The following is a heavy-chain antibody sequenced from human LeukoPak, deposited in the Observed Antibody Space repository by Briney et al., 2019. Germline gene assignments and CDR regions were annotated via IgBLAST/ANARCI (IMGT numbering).Heavy chain of an antibody. D-gene: IGHD2-2*01. CDR2: ISYDGSNK. CDR1: GLTFSSYA. Sequence: GGSLRLSCAASGLTFSSYAMHWVRQAPGKGLEWVAVISYDGSNKYYADSVKGRFTISRDNSKNTQYLQMNSLRAEDTAVYYCARLYCSSTSCLGIQRAHQIQPASYPYYYYGMDVWGQGTTVTVSS. V-gene: IGHV3-30-3*01. J-gene: IGHJ6*02. CDR3: ARLYCSSTSCLGIQRAHQIQPASYPYYYYGMDV.